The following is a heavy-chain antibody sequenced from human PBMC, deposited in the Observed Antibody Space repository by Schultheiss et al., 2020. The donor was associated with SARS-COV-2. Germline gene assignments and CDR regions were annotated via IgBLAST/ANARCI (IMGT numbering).Heavy chain of an antibody. D-gene: IGHD5-12*01. Sequence: GGSLRLSCAASGFTFSRYGMHWVRQAPGKGLEWVAVISYDGSNKYYADSVKGRFTISRDNSKNTLYLQMNSLRAEDTAVYYCAKVGSSGYDFSPPYYYYYGMDVWGQGTTVTVSS. CDR1: GFTFSRYG. CDR3: AKVGSSGYDFSPPYYYYYGMDV. J-gene: IGHJ6*02. V-gene: IGHV3-30*18. CDR2: ISYDGSNK.